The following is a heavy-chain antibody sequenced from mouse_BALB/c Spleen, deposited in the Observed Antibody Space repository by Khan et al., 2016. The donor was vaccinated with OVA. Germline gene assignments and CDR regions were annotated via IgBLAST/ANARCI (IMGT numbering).Heavy chain of an antibody. CDR2: ISTYYGDG. V-gene: IGHV1S137*01. Sequence: QVQLQQSGAELVRPGVSVKISCKGSGYTFTDFAMHWVKQSHAKSLDWIGVISTYYGDGTYNQKFKGKATMTVDKSSSTVYMELARLTSEDSAIYYCVRGGGNSRFAYWGQGTLVTVSA. CDR1: GYTFTDFA. J-gene: IGHJ3*01. CDR3: VRGGGNSRFAY. D-gene: IGHD2-1*01.